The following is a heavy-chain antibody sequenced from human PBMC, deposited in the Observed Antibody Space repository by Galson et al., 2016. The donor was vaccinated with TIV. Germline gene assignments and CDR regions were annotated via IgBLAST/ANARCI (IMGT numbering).Heavy chain of an antibody. CDR1: GFTFSIFA. CDR2: ISGGGGST. CDR3: TKVPSSGFSYYYGLDF. Sequence: SLRLSCAASGFTFSIFAMTWVRQAPGKGLEWVSAISGGGGSTYYADSVKGRFTISRDNSKNTLFLQMNSLRAEDTAVYYCTKVPSSGFSYYYGLDFWGQGTTVTVSS. V-gene: IGHV3-23*01. D-gene: IGHD3-22*01. J-gene: IGHJ6*02.